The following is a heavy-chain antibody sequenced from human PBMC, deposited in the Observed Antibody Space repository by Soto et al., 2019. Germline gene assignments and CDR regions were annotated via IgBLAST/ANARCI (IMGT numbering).Heavy chain of an antibody. Sequence: EVQLLESGGDLVQPGGSLRLSCAASGFTFTSYAMSWFRQAPGKGLEWVSAITGGGDNTYYADSVKGRFTISRDKSKNTLYLQMNSLRAEDTAFYYCTQDGGSRDWLTVNWGQGTLVTVSS. V-gene: IGHV3-23*01. J-gene: IGHJ4*02. CDR1: GFTFTSYA. CDR2: ITGGGDNT. D-gene: IGHD3-9*01. CDR3: TQDGGSRDWLTVN.